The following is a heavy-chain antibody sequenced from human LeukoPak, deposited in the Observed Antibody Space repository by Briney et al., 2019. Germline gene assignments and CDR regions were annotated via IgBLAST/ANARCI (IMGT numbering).Heavy chain of an antibody. Sequence: PGGSLRLSCAAPGFTFSSYAMSWVRQAPGKGLEWVSAISGSGGSTYYADSVKGRFTISRDNSKNTPYLQMNSLRAEDTAVYYCAKDGNYYGSSGLVVDWGQGTLVTVSS. V-gene: IGHV3-23*01. J-gene: IGHJ4*02. D-gene: IGHD3-22*01. CDR2: ISGSGGST. CDR1: GFTFSSYA. CDR3: AKDGNYYGSSGLVVD.